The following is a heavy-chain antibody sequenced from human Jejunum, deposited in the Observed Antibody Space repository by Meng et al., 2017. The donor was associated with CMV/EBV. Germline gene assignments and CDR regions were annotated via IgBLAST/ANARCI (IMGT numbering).Heavy chain of an antibody. CDR3: TSWSGYSNDY. J-gene: IGHJ4*02. D-gene: IGHD3-3*01. CDR1: GFTFSGSA. V-gene: IGHV3-64*02. CDR2: INYNGDNT. Sequence: LSCEASGFTFSGSAIHWVRQAPGKGLEYVSAINYNGDNTYYADSVKGRFTISRDNSKNTLYLQMGSLRAEDMAMYYCTSWSGYSNDYWGQGTLVTVSS.